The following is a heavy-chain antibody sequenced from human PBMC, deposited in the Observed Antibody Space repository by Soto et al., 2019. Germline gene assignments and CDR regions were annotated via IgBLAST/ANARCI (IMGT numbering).Heavy chain of an antibody. V-gene: IGHV3-33*05. D-gene: IGHD3-16*01. J-gene: IGHJ4*02. Sequence: PGGSLRLSCAASGFTFSSDGIHWVRQAPGKGLEWVADILFDGSNEYYAHSVKGRFTISRDNSKSTVYLQMNSLRAEDTAVYYCARDQFGGVSADYWGQGTLVTVSS. CDR3: ARDQFGGVSADY. CDR2: ILFDGSNE. CDR1: GFTFSSDG.